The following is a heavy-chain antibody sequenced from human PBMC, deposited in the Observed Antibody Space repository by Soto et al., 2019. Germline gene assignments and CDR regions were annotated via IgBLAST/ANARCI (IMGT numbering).Heavy chain of an antibody. D-gene: IGHD1-1*01. Sequence: GGSLRLSCEASSFPFSGYYMGWVRQAPGKGLEWVATIKHDGTEKYYVDSVQGRFTISRDNAKNSLFLHLDTLRAADTAVYSCARSLSEFAQLWDRLPIYYFDLWGQGTQVTVSS. CDR2: IKHDGTEK. V-gene: IGHV3-7*03. CDR3: ARSLSEFAQLWDRLPIYYFDL. CDR1: SFPFSGYY. J-gene: IGHJ4*02.